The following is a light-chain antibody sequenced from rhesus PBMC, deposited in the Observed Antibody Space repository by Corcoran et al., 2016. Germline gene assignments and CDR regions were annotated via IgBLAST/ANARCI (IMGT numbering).Light chain of an antibody. CDR1: QSISSW. J-gene: IGKJ2*01. CDR3: LQYSRSLYS. V-gene: IGKV1-22*01. CDR2: KAS. Sequence: DIQMTQSPSSLSASVGDTVTITCRASQSISSWLDWYQQKPGKALKLLIYKASSLQSGVPSRISGSGSGTDFTLTISSLQPEDFATYYCLQYSRSLYSFGQGTKVEIK.